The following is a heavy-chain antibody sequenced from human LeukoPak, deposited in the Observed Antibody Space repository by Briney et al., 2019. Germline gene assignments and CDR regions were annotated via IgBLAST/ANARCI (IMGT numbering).Heavy chain of an antibody. V-gene: IGHV4-59*12. J-gene: IGHJ4*02. CDR2: IYYNGAT. CDR3: ASQYGSRQFDS. CDR1: GGSITSYY. D-gene: IGHD3-10*01. Sequence: PSETLSLTCTVSGGSITSYYWSWIRQPPGKGLEWIGFIYYNGATNYNPSLKSRVTISVDTSKNQFSLQLNSVTPEDTAVYYCASQYGSRQFDSWGQGTLVTVSS.